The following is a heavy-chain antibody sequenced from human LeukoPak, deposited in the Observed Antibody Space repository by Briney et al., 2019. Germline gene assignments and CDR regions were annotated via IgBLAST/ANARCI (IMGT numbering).Heavy chain of an antibody. J-gene: IGHJ4*02. CDR3: AKDSRGHNVPIDY. Sequence: GGSLRLSCAASGFTFSNYAMSWVRQAPGKGLEWVSAISGSGIATYYADSVKGHFTISRDNSKNTLYLQMNSLGAEDTAVYYCAKDSRGHNVPIDYWGQGTLVTVSS. CDR2: ISGSGIAT. D-gene: IGHD3-10*01. CDR1: GFTFSNYA. V-gene: IGHV3-23*01.